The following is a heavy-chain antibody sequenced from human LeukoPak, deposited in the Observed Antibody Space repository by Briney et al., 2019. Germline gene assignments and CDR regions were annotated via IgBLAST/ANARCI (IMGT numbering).Heavy chain of an antibody. CDR2: IYYSGST. J-gene: IGHJ4*02. D-gene: IGHD3-10*01. Sequence: SETLPLTCTVSGGSISSSNYYWGWIRQPPGKGLEWIATIYYSGSTYYNPSLKSRVTISVDTSKNQFSLNLSSMTAADTAVYYCARRLHYGSGSYYQFDYWGQGTLVTVSS. V-gene: IGHV4-39*01. CDR1: GGSISSSNYY. CDR3: ARRLHYGSGSYYQFDY.